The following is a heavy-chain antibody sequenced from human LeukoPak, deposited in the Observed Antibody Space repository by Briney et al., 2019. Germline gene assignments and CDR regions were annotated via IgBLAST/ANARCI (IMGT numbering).Heavy chain of an antibody. D-gene: IGHD4-11*01. Sequence: GASVKVSCKASGGTFSSYAISWVRQAPGQGLEWMGRIIPILGIANYAQKSQGRVTITADKSTSTAYMELSSLRSEDTAVYYCARDGAIDYSNYVSWGQGTLVTVSS. CDR1: GGTFSSYA. J-gene: IGHJ4*02. CDR3: ARDGAIDYSNYVS. CDR2: IIPILGIA. V-gene: IGHV1-69*04.